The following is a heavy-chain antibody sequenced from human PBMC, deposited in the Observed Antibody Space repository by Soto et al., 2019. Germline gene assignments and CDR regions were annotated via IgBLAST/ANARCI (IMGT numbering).Heavy chain of an antibody. CDR2: MNSNSGNT. D-gene: IGHD1-26*01. CDR3: ATWDGYYYYYGMDV. Sequence: QVQLVQSGAEVKKPGASVKVSCKASGYTFTSYDINWVRQATGQGLEWMGWMNSNSGNTGYAQKFQGRVTMTRNASISTAYMELSSLRSEDTAVYYCATWDGYYYYYGMDVWGQGTTVTVSS. V-gene: IGHV1-8*01. J-gene: IGHJ6*02. CDR1: GYTFTSYD.